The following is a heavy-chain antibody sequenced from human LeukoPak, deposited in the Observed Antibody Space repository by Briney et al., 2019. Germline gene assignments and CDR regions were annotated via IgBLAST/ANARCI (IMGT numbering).Heavy chain of an antibody. J-gene: IGHJ6*03. CDR2: IYPGDSDT. Sequence: GESLKISCKGSGYSFTSCWIGWVRQMPGKGLEWMGIIYPGDSDTRYSPSFQGQVTISADKSISTAYLQWSSLKASDTAMYYCARHVVEIAARPLLGDYYYYMDVWGKGTTVTVSS. V-gene: IGHV5-51*01. CDR1: GYSFTSCW. D-gene: IGHD6-6*01. CDR3: ARHVVEIAARPLLGDYYYYMDV.